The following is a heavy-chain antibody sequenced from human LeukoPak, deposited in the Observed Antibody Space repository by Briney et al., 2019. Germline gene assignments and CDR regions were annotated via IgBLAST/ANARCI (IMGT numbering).Heavy chain of an antibody. D-gene: IGHD6-13*01. CDR3: ARQHSSSWYRYFDY. Sequence: SETLSLTCAVSGGSISSSNWWSWVRQPPVKGLEWIGEIYHSGSTNYNPSLKSRVTISVDTSKNQFSLKLSSVTAADTAVYYCARQHSSSWYRYFDYWGQGTLVTVSS. CDR2: IYHSGST. J-gene: IGHJ4*02. V-gene: IGHV4-4*02. CDR1: GGSISSSNW.